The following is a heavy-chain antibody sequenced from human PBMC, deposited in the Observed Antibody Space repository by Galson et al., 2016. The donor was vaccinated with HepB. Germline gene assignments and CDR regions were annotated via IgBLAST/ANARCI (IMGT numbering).Heavy chain of an antibody. CDR1: GFTISNYV. Sequence: SLRLSCAASGFTISNYVMTWVRQAPGMGLEWVSGISTTGSTTYYADSVKGRFTISRDNSKNTLYLQMSGLRADDTAVYYCATTPKKGENGGLLNYWGQGILVTVSS. CDR2: ISTTGSTT. V-gene: IGHV3-23*01. CDR3: ATTPKKGENGGLLNY. J-gene: IGHJ1*01. D-gene: IGHD2-15*01.